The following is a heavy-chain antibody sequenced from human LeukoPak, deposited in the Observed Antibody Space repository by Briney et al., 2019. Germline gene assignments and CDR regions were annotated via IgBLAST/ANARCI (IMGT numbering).Heavy chain of an antibody. CDR2: IIPILGIT. D-gene: IGHD3-9*01. CDR1: GGTFSSYA. V-gene: IGHV1-69*04. J-gene: IGHJ4*02. CDR3: ARAYYDTMTGWDY. Sequence: SVKVSSKASGGTFSSYAISWVRQPPGQGLEWMGRIIPILGITNYAQKFQGRVTITADKSTSTAYMELSSLRSEDTAVYYCARAYYDTMTGWDYWGQGTLVTVSS.